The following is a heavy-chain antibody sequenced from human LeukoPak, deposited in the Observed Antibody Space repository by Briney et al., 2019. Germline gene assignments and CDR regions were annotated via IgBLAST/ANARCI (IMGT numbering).Heavy chain of an antibody. J-gene: IGHJ6*02. Sequence: GGSLRLSCAASGFTFSNYIHWVRQAPGQGLEWMGMIYPRDGSTSYAQKFQGRVTMTRDTSTSTVYMELSSLRSEDTAVYYCAREAMKVGTSCYNAVGCYYYGMDVWGQGTTVTVSS. CDR2: IYPRDGST. CDR3: AREAMKVGTSCYNAVGCYYYGMDV. V-gene: IGHV1-46*01. D-gene: IGHD2-2*02. CDR1: GFTFSNY.